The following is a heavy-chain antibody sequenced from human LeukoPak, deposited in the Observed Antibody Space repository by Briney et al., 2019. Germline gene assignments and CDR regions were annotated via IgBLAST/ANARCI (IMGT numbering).Heavy chain of an antibody. CDR2: IYYSGST. D-gene: IGHD6-6*01. J-gene: IGHJ4*02. CDR1: GGSISSYY. V-gene: IGHV4-59*01. CDR3: ATSYSSSSVDFDY. Sequence: LETLSLTCTVSGGSISSYYWSWIRQPPGKGLEWIGYIYYSGSTNYNPSLKSRVTISVDTSKNQFSLKLSSVTAADTAVYYCATSYSSSSVDFDYWGQGTLVTVSS.